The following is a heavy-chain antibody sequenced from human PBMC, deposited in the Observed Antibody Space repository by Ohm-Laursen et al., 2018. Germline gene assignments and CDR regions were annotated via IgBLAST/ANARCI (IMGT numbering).Heavy chain of an antibody. V-gene: IGHV4-59*12. CDR1: GGSISSYY. J-gene: IGHJ4*02. D-gene: IGHD3-22*01. CDR3: AREEYYDSSGYLTTYYFDY. Sequence: SQTLSLTCTVSGGSISSYYWSWIRQPPGKGLEWIGYIYYSGSTNYNPSLKSRVTISVDTSKNQFSLRLSSVTAADTAVYYCAREEYYDSSGYLTTYYFDYWGQGTLVTVSS. CDR2: IYYSGST.